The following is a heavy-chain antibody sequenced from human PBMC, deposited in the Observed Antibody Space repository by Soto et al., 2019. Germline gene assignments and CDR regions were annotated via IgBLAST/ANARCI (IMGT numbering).Heavy chain of an antibody. CDR2: ISTLKGNT. CDR3: ARRVQVWLPDYYGMDV. J-gene: IGHJ6*02. CDR1: GYDYVTYA. D-gene: IGHD5-18*01. Sequence: QAQLVQSGAEVKKPGASVNVSCKASGYDYVTYAITWVRQRPGQGLEWMGWISTLKGNTNNAQNFQGRVTMTTDTATRIVHLEPRSLRSDDTAVYYCARRVQVWLPDYYGMDVWGQGTTVTVSS. V-gene: IGHV1-18*01.